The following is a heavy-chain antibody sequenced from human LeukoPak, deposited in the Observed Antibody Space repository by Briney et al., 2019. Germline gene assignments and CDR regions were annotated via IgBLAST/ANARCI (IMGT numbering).Heavy chain of an antibody. V-gene: IGHV4-34*01. D-gene: IGHD2-15*01. J-gene: IGHJ6*02. CDR3: ARARIVVVVAATYYYYYGMDV. CDR1: GGSFSGYY. Sequence: SETLSLTCAVYGGSFSGYYWSWIRQPPGKGLEWIGEINHSGSTNYSPSLKSRVTISVDTSKNQFSLKLSSVTAADTAVYYCARARIVVVVAATYYYYYGMDVWGQGTTVTVSS. CDR2: INHSGST.